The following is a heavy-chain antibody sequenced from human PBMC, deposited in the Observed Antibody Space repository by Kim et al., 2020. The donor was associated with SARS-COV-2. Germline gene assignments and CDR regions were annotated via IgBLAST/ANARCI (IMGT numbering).Heavy chain of an antibody. V-gene: IGHV4-59*01. J-gene: IGHJ5*02. D-gene: IGHD6-19*01. CDR3: ARAREQWLVLGEGEFDP. CDR2: IYYSGST. Sequence: SETLSLTCTVSGGSISSYYWSWIRQPPGKGLEWIGYIYYSGSTNYNPSLKSRVTISVDTSKNQFSLKLSSVTAADTAVYYCARAREQWLVLGEGEFDPWGQGTLVTVSS. CDR1: GGSISSYY.